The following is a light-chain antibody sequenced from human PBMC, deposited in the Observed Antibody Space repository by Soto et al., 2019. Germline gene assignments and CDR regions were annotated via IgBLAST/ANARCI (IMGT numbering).Light chain of an antibody. Sequence: EIVMTQSPATLSVSPGERATLSCRASQSVSSNLAWYQQKPGQAPRLLIYGASTRATGIPARFSGSGSGTEFTLTISSLQSEDFAVYYCQQYNNWPQSYTFCQGTKLEIK. CDR1: QSVSSN. V-gene: IGKV3-15*01. CDR2: GAS. J-gene: IGKJ2*01. CDR3: QQYNNWPQSYT.